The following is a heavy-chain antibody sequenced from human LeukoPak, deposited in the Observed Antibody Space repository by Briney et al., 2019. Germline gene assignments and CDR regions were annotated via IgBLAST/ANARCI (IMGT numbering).Heavy chain of an antibody. J-gene: IGHJ5*02. Sequence: PGGSLRPSCAASGFTFSSYAMSWVRQAPGEGLEWVSAISGSGGSTYYADSVKGRFTISRDNSKNTLYLQMNSLRAEDTAVYYCARGYSSSWNWFDPWGQGTLVTVSS. CDR3: ARGYSSSWNWFDP. D-gene: IGHD6-13*01. V-gene: IGHV3-23*01. CDR2: ISGSGGST. CDR1: GFTFSSYA.